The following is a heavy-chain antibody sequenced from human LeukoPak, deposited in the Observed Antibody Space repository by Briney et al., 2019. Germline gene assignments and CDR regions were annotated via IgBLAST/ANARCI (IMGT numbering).Heavy chain of an antibody. CDR2: IYYSGST. J-gene: IGHJ3*02. CDR3: ARLYSGYENAFDI. CDR1: GGSISSSSYY. D-gene: IGHD5-12*01. Sequence: SETLSLTCTVSGGSISSSSYYWGWIRQPPGKGLEWTGSIYYSGSTYYNPSLKSRVTISVDTSKNQFSLKLSSVTAADTAVYYCARLYSGYENAFDIWGQGTMVTVSS. V-gene: IGHV4-39*07.